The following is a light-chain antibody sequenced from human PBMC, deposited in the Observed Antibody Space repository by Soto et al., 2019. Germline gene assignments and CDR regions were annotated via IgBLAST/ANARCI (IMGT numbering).Light chain of an antibody. Sequence: QSALTQPASVSGSPGQSITISCTGTSSDVGGYNYVSWYQQHPGKAPKLMIYDVSNRPSGVSNRFSGSKSANTASLTISGRQAEDEADYYCSSYTGISTYVVFGGGTKLTVL. V-gene: IGLV2-14*01. J-gene: IGLJ2*01. CDR1: SSDVGGYNY. CDR3: SSYTGISTYVV. CDR2: DVS.